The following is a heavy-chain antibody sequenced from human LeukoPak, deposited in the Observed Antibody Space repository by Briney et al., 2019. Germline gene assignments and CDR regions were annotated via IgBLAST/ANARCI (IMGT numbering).Heavy chain of an antibody. Sequence: PGGSLRLSCAASGFSFSSYAMSWVRQAPGKGLEWVSSISGSGDNTYYAESVKGRFTISRDNSKNTLYLQMNSLRAEDTAVYYCAKDGDVLLWFGELLSTNYYYYGMDVWGQGTTVTVSS. V-gene: IGHV3-23*01. J-gene: IGHJ6*02. CDR2: ISGSGDNT. CDR1: GFSFSSYA. D-gene: IGHD3-10*01. CDR3: AKDGDVLLWFGELLSTNYYYYGMDV.